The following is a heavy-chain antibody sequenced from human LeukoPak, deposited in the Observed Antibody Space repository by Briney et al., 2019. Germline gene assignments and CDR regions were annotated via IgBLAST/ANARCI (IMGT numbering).Heavy chain of an antibody. V-gene: IGHV1-2*02. CDR2: MNPDSGGT. J-gene: IGHJ4*02. Sequence: ASVKVSCKTSGYTFTGYYIHWVRQAPGQGLEWMGWMNPDSGGTTYAQKFQGRDSMTRDTSINTAYMELKRLRSDDTAVYYCARGKTYGGYPDFPNDYWGQGTLVAVSS. CDR1: GYTFTGYY. D-gene: IGHD5-12*01. CDR3: ARGKTYGGYPDFPNDY.